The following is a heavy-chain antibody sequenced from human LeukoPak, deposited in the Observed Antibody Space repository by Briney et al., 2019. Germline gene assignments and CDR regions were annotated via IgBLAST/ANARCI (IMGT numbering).Heavy chain of an antibody. CDR2: INSGGSWT. J-gene: IGHJ4*02. CDR1: GNYW. CDR3: VSFYETY. Sequence: AGGSLRLSCAASGNYWMHWVRQAPGKGLVWVSHINSGGSWTGYADSVKGRFTISKDNAKNTVYLQMNNLRAEDTAVYYCVSFYETYWGRGTLVTVSS. D-gene: IGHD2-2*01. V-gene: IGHV3-74*01.